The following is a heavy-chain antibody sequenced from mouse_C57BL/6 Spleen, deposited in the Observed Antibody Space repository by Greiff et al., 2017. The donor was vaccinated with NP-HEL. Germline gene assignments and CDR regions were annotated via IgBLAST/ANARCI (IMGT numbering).Heavy chain of an antibody. D-gene: IGHD1-1*01. Sequence: QVQLQQPGAELVRPGSSVKLSCKASGYTFTSYWMDWVKQRPGQGLEWIGNIYPSDSETHYNQKFKDKATLTVDKSSSTAYMQLSSLTSEDSAVYYCARDTTVVEGFDYWGQGTTLTVSS. J-gene: IGHJ2*01. CDR1: GYTFTSYW. CDR2: IYPSDSET. V-gene: IGHV1-61*01. CDR3: ARDTTVVEGFDY.